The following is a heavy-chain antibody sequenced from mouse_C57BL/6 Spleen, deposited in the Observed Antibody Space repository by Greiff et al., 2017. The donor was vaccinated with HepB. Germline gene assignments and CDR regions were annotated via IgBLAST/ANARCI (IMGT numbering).Heavy chain of an antibody. CDR2: IYPNSGST. D-gene: IGHD3-2*02. V-gene: IGHV1-64*01. J-gene: IGHJ4*01. Sequence: QVQLQQPGAELVKPGASVKLSCKASGYTFTSYWMHWVKQRPGQGLEWIGMIYPNSGSTNYNEKFKSKATLTVDKSSSTAYMQLSSLTSEDSAVYYCARGQLRPYAMDYWGQGTSVTVSS. CDR3: ARGQLRPYAMDY. CDR1: GYTFTSYW.